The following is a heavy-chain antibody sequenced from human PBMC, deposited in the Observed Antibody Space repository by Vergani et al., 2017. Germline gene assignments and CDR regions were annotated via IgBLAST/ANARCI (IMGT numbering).Heavy chain of an antibody. V-gene: IGHV7-4-1*02. Sequence: QVQLVQSGAEVKKPGASVKVSCKASGYTFTGYYMHWARQAPGQGLEWMGWINTNTGNPTYVQGFTGRFVFSLDTSVNTAYLQISSLKAEDTAVYYCARDKLGIDQVGDYWGQGTLVTVSS. CDR3: ARDKLGIDQVGDY. CDR1: GYTFTGYY. D-gene: IGHD7-27*01. J-gene: IGHJ4*02. CDR2: INTNTGNP.